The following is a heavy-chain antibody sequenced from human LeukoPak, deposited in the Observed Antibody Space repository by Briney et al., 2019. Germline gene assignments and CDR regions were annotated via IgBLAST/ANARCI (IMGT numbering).Heavy chain of an antibody. CDR3: ARLDAEETGYYFDY. CDR2: IYYSGST. D-gene: IGHD3-9*01. Sequence: SETLSLTCTVSGGSISSSSYYWGWIRQPPGKGLEWIGSIYYSGSTYYNPSLKSRVTISVDTSKNQFSLKLSSVTAADTAVYYCARLDAEETGYYFDYWGQGTLVTVSS. V-gene: IGHV4-39*01. CDR1: GGSISSSSYY. J-gene: IGHJ4*02.